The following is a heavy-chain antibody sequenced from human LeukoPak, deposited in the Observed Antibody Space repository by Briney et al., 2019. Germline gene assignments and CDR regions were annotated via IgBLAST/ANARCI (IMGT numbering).Heavy chain of an antibody. J-gene: IGHJ4*02. Sequence: PGGPLRLSCAASGFTFSDYYMSWIRQAPGKGLEWVANIKQDGSEKYYVDSVKGRFTISRDNAKNSLYLQMNSLRAEDTAVYYCARGESPYPYGDYRHRGYYFDYWGQGTLVTVSS. CDR1: GFTFSDYY. CDR3: ARGESPYPYGDYRHRGYYFDY. V-gene: IGHV3-7*01. CDR2: IKQDGSEK. D-gene: IGHD4-17*01.